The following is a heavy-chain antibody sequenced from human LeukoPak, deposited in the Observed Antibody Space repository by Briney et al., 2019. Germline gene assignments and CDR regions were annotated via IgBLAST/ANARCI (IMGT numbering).Heavy chain of an antibody. CDR2: ISSSGSTK. Sequence: GGSLRLSCAASGFSFSGYEINWVRQAPGRGLEWVSYISSSGSTKYYADSVKGRFTISRDNAKNSLYLQMNSLRAEDTAVYYCARDLPHSVITMIVVGASDAFDIWGQGTMVTVSS. V-gene: IGHV3-48*03. D-gene: IGHD3-22*01. CDR3: ARDLPHSVITMIVVGASDAFDI. CDR1: GFSFSGYE. J-gene: IGHJ3*02.